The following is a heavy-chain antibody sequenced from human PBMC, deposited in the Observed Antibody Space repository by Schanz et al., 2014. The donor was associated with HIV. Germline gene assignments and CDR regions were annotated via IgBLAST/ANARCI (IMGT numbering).Heavy chain of an antibody. CDR3: ARGRNGMGV. CDR2: ISYDGSNK. CDR1: GFTFSSYG. V-gene: IGHV3-30*03. Sequence: QVQLVESGGGVVQPGRSLRLSCAASGFTFSSYGIHWVRQAPGKGLEWVAVISYDGSNKYYADSVKGRFTISRDKSKNTLYLQMNSLTVDDTAVYYCARGRNGMGVWGPGTTVTVSS. J-gene: IGHJ6*02.